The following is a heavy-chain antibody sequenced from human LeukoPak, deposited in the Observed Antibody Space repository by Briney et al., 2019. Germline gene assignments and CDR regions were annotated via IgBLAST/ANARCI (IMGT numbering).Heavy chain of an antibody. J-gene: IGHJ4*02. CDR3: AKELPTWYSSSWYDY. Sequence: ASVKVSCKASGYTFTGYYMHWVRQAPGQGLEWMGWINPNSGGTNYAQKFQGRVTMTRDTSISTAYMELSRLRSDDTAVYYCAKELPTWYSSSWYDYWGQGTLVTVSS. V-gene: IGHV1-2*02. CDR2: INPNSGGT. D-gene: IGHD6-13*01. CDR1: GYTFTGYY.